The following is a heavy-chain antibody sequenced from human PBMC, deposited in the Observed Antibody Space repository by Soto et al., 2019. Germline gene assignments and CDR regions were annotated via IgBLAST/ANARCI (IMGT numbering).Heavy chain of an antibody. CDR2: ISSSSSYI. CDR3: ARASSIATYTTLFDY. J-gene: IGHJ4*02. D-gene: IGHD6-6*01. Sequence: PGGSLRLSCAASGFTFSSYSMNWVRQAPGKGLEWVSSISSSSSYIYYADSVKGRFTISRDNAKNSLYLQMSSLRAEDTAVYYCARASSIATYTTLFDYWGQGTLVTVSS. CDR1: GFTFSSYS. V-gene: IGHV3-21*01.